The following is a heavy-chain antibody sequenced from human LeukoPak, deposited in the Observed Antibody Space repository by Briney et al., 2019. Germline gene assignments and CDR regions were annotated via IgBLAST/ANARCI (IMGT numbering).Heavy chain of an antibody. CDR2: IYYSGST. J-gene: IGHJ3*02. V-gene: IGHV4-59*01. D-gene: IGHD5-24*01. CDR3: ARDKGDGYISVAFDI. CDR1: GGSISSYY. Sequence: SETLSLTCTVSGGSISSYYWSWIRQPPGKGLEWIGYIYYSGSTNYNPSHKSRVTISVDTSKNQFSLKLSSVTAADTAVYYCARDKGDGYISVAFDIWGQGTMVTVSS.